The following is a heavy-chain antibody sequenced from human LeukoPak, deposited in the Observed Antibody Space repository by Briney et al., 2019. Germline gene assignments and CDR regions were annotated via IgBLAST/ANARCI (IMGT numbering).Heavy chain of an antibody. CDR3: ARDVPVAPGDYDFWSAITGGYYYYGMDV. D-gene: IGHD3-3*01. CDR1: GFTFSSYS. CDR2: ISSSSSYI. J-gene: IGHJ6*02. V-gene: IGHV3-21*01. Sequence: GGSLRLASAASGFTFSSYSMNWVRQAQGKGLEWVSSISSSSSYITYADSVKGRFTISRDNAKNSLYLQMNSLRAEDTAVYYCARDVPVAPGDYDFWSAITGGYYYYGMDVWGQGTTVTVSS.